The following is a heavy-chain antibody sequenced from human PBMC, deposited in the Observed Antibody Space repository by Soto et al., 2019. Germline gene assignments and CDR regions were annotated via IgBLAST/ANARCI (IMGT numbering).Heavy chain of an antibody. CDR2: TSYTGITGYTPST. J-gene: IGHJ4*02. D-gene: IGHD3-10*01. CDR3: ARGSMVRGPTPFDY. Sequence: SETLSRTCIVSGGSITSSHWSWIRRSPGQGLEWIAYTSYTGITGYTPSTSYNPSLKSRVTMSVDTSKSQFSLKLNSVTAADTAVYYCARGSMVRGPTPFDYWGQGTLVTVSS. V-gene: IGHV4-59*01. CDR1: GGSITSSH.